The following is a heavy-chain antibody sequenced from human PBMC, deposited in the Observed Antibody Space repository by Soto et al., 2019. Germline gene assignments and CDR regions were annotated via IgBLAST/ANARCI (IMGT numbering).Heavy chain of an antibody. CDR2: IYYSGST. CDR3: ARGGDVVLVTAPLDH. CDR1: GGSISSSSYY. D-gene: IGHD2-21*02. Sequence: PSETLSLTCTVSGGSISSSSYYWGWIRQPPGKGLEWIGSIYYSGSTYYNPSLKSRVTISVDTSKNQFSLKLSSVTAADTAVYYCARGGDVVLVTAPLDHWGQGTLVTVSS. V-gene: IGHV4-39*01. J-gene: IGHJ5*02.